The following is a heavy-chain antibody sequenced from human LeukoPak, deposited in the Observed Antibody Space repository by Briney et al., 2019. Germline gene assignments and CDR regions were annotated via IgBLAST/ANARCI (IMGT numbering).Heavy chain of an antibody. V-gene: IGHV4-34*01. CDR3: ARESNSNVDY. D-gene: IGHD2/OR15-2a*01. J-gene: IGHJ4*02. CDR1: GGSFSGYY. CDR2: INHSGST. Sequence: PSETLSLTCAVYGGSFSGYYWSWIRQPPGKGLEWIGEINHSGSTNYNPSLKSRVTISVDTSKNQFSLKLSSVTAADTAVYYCARESNSNVDYWGQGTLVTVSS.